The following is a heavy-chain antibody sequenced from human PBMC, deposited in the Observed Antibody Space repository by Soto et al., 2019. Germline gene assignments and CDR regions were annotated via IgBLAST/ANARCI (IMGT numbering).Heavy chain of an antibody. V-gene: IGHV3-33*01. J-gene: IGHJ4*02. CDR2: IWYDGSNK. CDR1: GFTFSSYG. D-gene: IGHD6-6*01. Sequence: GGSLRLSCAASGFTFSSYGMHWVRQAPGKGLEWVAVIWYDGSNKYYADSVKGRFTISRDNSKNTLYLQMNSLRAEDTAVYYCAREGGSSSKFDYWGQGTLVTVSS. CDR3: AREGGSSSKFDY.